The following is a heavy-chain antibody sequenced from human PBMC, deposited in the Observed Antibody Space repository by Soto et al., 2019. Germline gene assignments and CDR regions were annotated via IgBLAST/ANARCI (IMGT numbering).Heavy chain of an antibody. CDR2: IYWDDAK. V-gene: IGHV2-5*02. D-gene: IGHD3-9*01. Sequence: QITLQESGPTLVKPTQTLTLTCTFSGFSLSTSGVGVGWIRQPPGKALEWLALIYWDDAKRYSPSLKSRLTLTKDPSKNQVVLTMTNMDPVDTATDYCAHTPTNYDILTGDATSNNWVDPWGQGTLVTVSA. CDR3: AHTPTNYDILTGDATSNNWVDP. CDR1: GFSLSTSGVG. J-gene: IGHJ5*02.